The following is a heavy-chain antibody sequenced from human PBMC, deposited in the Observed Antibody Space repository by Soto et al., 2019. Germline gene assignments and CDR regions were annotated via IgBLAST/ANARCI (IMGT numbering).Heavy chain of an antibody. D-gene: IGHD2-8*01. Sequence: EVQLLESGGGLVQPGGSLRLSCAASGFTFSSYAMSWVRQAPGKGLEWVSALSVSGGSTYYADSVKGRFTISRDNSKSTLYLQMNSLRAEDTAVYYCAKPLARYCTNVVCHTSGVDYWGQGTLVTVSS. CDR3: AKPLARYCTNVVCHTSGVDY. J-gene: IGHJ4*02. CDR1: GFTFSSYA. CDR2: LSVSGGST. V-gene: IGHV3-23*01.